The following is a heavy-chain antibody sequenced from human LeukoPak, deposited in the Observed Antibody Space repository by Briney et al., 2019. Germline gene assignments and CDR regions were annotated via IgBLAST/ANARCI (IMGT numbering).Heavy chain of an antibody. D-gene: IGHD6-19*01. V-gene: IGHV3-23*01. J-gene: IGHJ4*02. CDR1: GFTFSSYA. CDR2: ISGSGGST. Sequence: GGSLRLSCAASGFTFSSYAMSWVRQAPGKGLEWVSAISGSGGSTYYADSVKGRFTISRDNSKNTLYLQMNSLRAEDTAIYYCPKAYSSGWSPFDYWGQGTLVTVSS. CDR3: PKAYSSGWSPFDY.